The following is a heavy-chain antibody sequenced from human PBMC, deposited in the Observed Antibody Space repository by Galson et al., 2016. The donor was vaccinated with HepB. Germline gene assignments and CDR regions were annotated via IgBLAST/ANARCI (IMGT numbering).Heavy chain of an antibody. Sequence: SLRLSCAASGFTFGDHYMSWIRQAPGKGLEWVSYISTSSSYTHYADSVKGRFTISRDNAGNALYLQMNSLRDDDTAVYYCARDYGYTRCRCFDYWGRGTLVTVSS. J-gene: IGHJ4*02. D-gene: IGHD5-12*01. CDR1: GFTFGDHY. V-gene: IGHV3-11*06. CDR2: ISTSSSYT. CDR3: ARDYGYTRCRCFDY.